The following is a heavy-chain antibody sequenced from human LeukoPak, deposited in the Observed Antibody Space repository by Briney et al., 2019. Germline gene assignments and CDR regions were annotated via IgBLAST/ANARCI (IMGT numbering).Heavy chain of an antibody. CDR1: GGSISSGDYY. D-gene: IGHD2-21*02. CDR2: IYYSGST. J-gene: IGHJ5*02. Sequence: SQTLSLTCTVSGGSISSGDYYWSWIRQPPGKGLEWIGYIYYSGSTYYNPSLKSRVTVSVDTSKNQFSLKLSSVTAADTAVYYCASSYCGGDCYSGNWFDPWGQGTLVTVSS. CDR3: ASSYCGGDCYSGNWFDP. V-gene: IGHV4-30-4*01.